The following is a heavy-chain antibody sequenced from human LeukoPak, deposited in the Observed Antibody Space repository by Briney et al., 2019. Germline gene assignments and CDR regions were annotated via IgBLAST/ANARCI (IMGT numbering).Heavy chain of an antibody. CDR1: GFIFSEYS. D-gene: IGHD3-10*01. J-gene: IGHJ4*02. CDR3: AKEEGKGGRYASGSYRRFFDY. V-gene: IGHV3-48*01. CDR2: ISRGSGTI. Sequence: PGGSLRLSCAASGFIFSEYSMNWVRQAPGKGLEWLSYISRGSGTIYYADSVKGRFTISRDNSKNTLYLQMNSLRAEDTAVYYCAKEEGKGGRYASGSYRRFFDYWGQGTLVTVS.